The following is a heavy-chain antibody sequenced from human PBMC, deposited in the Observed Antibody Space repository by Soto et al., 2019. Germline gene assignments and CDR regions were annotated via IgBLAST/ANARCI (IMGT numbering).Heavy chain of an antibody. D-gene: IGHD3-10*01. Sequence: SETLSLTCTFSGGSISSSSYCWGWIRQPPGEGLEWIGSIYYSGSTYYNPSLKSRVTISVDTSKNQFSLKLSSVTAADTAVYYCARPGGGKYYYGSGAEVYFDYWGQGTLVTVSS. CDR1: GGSISSSSYC. CDR2: IYYSGST. V-gene: IGHV4-39*01. J-gene: IGHJ4*02. CDR3: ARPGGGKYYYGSGAEVYFDY.